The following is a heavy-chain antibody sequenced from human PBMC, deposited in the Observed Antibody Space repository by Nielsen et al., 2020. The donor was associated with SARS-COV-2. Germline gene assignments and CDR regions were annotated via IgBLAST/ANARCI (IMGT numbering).Heavy chain of an antibody. CDR2: INPSGGST. V-gene: IGHV1-46*02. CDR1: GYTFNGYY. J-gene: IGHJ4*02. D-gene: IGHD3-10*01. Sequence: ASVNVSCKASGYTFNGYYMHWVRQAPGQGLEWMGIINPSGGSTSYAQKFQGRVTMTRDTSTSTVYMELSSLRSEDTAVYYCAYFWIGESGLDYWGQGTLVTVSS. CDR3: AYFWIGESGLDY.